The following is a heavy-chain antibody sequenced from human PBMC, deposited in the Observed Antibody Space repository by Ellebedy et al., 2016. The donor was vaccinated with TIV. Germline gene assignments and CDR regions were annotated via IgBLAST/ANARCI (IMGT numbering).Heavy chain of an antibody. CDR3: ARGVDYSGSGCHVDY. Sequence: PGGSLRLSCAASGFTFSNYWMSWVRQAPGKGLEWVANIKQDGSEKNHVDSVKGRFTISRDNAQNSLYLQMNSLRAEDTAVYYCARGVDYSGSGCHVDYWGQGILVTVSS. CDR2: IKQDGSEK. D-gene: IGHD3-10*01. J-gene: IGHJ4*02. CDR1: GFTFSNYW. V-gene: IGHV3-7*04.